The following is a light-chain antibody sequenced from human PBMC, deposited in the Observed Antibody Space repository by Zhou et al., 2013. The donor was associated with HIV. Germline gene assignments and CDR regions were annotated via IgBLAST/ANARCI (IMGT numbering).Light chain of an antibody. V-gene: IGKV3-15*01. CDR1: HSVRSS. CDR2: DAS. J-gene: IGKJ1*01. Sequence: ERVMTQSPPTLSASPGEGATLSCRASHSVRSSLAWYQHKAGQAPRLLIHDASTRATGIPARFSGSASGTEFTLTISSLQSEDFAVYYCQQYDSWPVTFGQGTRVEIK. CDR3: QQYDSWPVT.